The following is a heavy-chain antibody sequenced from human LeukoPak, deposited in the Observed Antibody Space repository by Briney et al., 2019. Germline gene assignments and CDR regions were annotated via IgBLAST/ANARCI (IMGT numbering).Heavy chain of an antibody. V-gene: IGHV4-4*07. J-gene: IGHJ4*02. D-gene: IGHD6-13*01. CDR1: GGSISSYY. CDR2: IYTSGST. Sequence: SETLSLTCTVSGGSISSYYWSWLRQPAGKGLEWIGRIYTSGSTNYNTSLKRRVTMSVDTSKNQFSLKLSSVTAADTAVYYCARGLKRGRASPIAAAAVDYWGQGTLVTVSS. CDR3: ARGLKRGRASPIAAAAVDY.